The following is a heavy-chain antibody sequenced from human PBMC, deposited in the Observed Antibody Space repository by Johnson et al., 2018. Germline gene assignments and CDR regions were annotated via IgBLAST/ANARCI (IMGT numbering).Heavy chain of an antibody. V-gene: IGHV3-7*01. J-gene: IGHJ1*01. Sequence: EVQLVESGGGLVQPGGSXRLSCAASGFTFSNYWMSWVRQAPGKGLEWVANIKQDGSEKYYVDSVKGRFTISRDNAKNTLYLQMNSLRAEDTAVYYCARGGITMIMSHFQDWGQGTLVTVSS. CDR3: ARGGITMIMSHFQD. D-gene: IGHD3-22*01. CDR1: GFTFSNYW. CDR2: IKQDGSEK.